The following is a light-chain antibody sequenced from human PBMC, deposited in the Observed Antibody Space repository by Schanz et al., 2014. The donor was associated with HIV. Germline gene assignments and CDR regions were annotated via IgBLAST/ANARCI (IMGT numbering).Light chain of an antibody. CDR3: LQYNDDVYT. CDR1: QDISNY. Sequence: DIQMPQSPSTLSASVGDRVTITCQASQDISNYLNWYQQKPGKAPKLLIYDASNLETGVPSRFSGGGSGTDFTFTIDSLQPDDFATYYCLQYNDDVYTFGQGTKLDIQ. CDR2: DAS. V-gene: IGKV1-33*01. J-gene: IGKJ2*01.